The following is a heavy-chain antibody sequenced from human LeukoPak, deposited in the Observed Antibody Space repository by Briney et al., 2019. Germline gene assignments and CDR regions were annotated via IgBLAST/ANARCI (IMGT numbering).Heavy chain of an antibody. Sequence: GESLKISCKGSGYSFTSYWIGWLRQMPGKGLEWMGIIYPGDSDTRYSPSFQGQVTISADKSISPAYLQWSSLTASDTAMYYCARLVGEGRGFPGYWGQGTLVTVSS. CDR1: GYSFTSYW. J-gene: IGHJ4*02. D-gene: IGHD3-10*01. CDR3: ARLVGEGRGFPGY. CDR2: IYPGDSDT. V-gene: IGHV5-51*01.